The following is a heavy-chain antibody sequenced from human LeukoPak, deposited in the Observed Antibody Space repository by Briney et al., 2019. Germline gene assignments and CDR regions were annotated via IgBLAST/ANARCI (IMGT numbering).Heavy chain of an antibody. CDR3: AKDVSESSGWYGDD. D-gene: IGHD6-19*01. V-gene: IGHV3-30*02. CDR2: IRYDGSNK. CDR1: VFTFSSYG. Sequence: GGSLRLSCAASVFTFSSYGRHWVRQARGKGLEWVAFIRYDGSNKYYADSVKGRFTISRDNSKNTLYLQMNSLRAEDTAVYYCAKDVSESSGWYGDDWGQGTLVTVSS. J-gene: IGHJ4*02.